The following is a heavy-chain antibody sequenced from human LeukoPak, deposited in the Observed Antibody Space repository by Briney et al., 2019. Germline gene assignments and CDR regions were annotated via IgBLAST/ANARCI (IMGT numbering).Heavy chain of an antibody. CDR2: IYYSGST. V-gene: IGHV4-39*07. Sequence: SETLSLTCTVSGGSISSSSYYWGWIRQPPGKGLEWIGSIYYSGSTYYNPSLKSRVTISVDTSKNQFSLKLSSVTAADTAVYYCARVGGPPGGRHYYDSSAPNWFDPWGQGTLVTVSS. CDR1: GGSISSSSYY. J-gene: IGHJ5*02. D-gene: IGHD3-22*01. CDR3: ARVGGPPGGRHYYDSSAPNWFDP.